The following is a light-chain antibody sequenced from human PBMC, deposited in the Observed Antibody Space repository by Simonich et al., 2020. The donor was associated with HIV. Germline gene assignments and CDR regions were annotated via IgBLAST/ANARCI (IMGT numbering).Light chain of an antibody. V-gene: IGKV4-1*01. Sequence: DIVMTQSLESLAVSLDERATINCKSTQSVLYSSNNKNYLACYQQQTGQTPKLLIYWASTRGSGVPDRFSCSGSGTDFTLTISSLQAEDVAVYYCQQYYITPLTFGGGTKVEIK. CDR2: WAS. CDR3: QQYYITPLT. CDR1: QSVLYSSNNKNY. J-gene: IGKJ4*01.